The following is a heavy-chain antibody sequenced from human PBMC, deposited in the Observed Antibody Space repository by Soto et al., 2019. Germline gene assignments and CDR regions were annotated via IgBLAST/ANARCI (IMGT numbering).Heavy chain of an antibody. D-gene: IGHD5-12*01. CDR3: ERENSGYDRYYYYYGMDV. CDR1: GYTFTGYY. Sequence: QVQLVQSGAEVKKPGASVKVSCKASGYTFTGYYMHWVRQAPGQGLEWMGWINPNSGGTNYAQKFQGRVTMTRDTSISTAYMELSRLRSDDTAVYYCERENSGYDRYYYYYGMDVWGQGTTVTVSS. V-gene: IGHV1-2*02. J-gene: IGHJ6*02. CDR2: INPNSGGT.